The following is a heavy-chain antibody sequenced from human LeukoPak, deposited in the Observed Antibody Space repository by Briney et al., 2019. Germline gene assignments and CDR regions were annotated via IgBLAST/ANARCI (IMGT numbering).Heavy chain of an antibody. D-gene: IGHD6-13*01. CDR2: IYYSGST. CDR1: GGSISSSSYY. V-gene: IGHV4-39*07. Sequence: PSETLSLTRTVSGGSISSSSYYWGWIRQPPGKGLEWVGSIYYSGSTYYNPSLKSRVTISVDTSKNQFSLKLSSVTAADTAVYYCARETSIRSYSSSPDAFDIWGQGTMVTVSS. CDR3: ARETSIRSYSSSPDAFDI. J-gene: IGHJ3*02.